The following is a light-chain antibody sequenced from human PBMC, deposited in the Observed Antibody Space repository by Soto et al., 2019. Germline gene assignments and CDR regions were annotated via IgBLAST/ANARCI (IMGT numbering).Light chain of an antibody. CDR1: SSDVGGYDY. V-gene: IGLV2-8*01. CDR3: ISHAGDTTL. CDR2: EVN. Sequence: QSALTQPPSASGSPGQSVTISCTGTSSDVGGYDYVSWYQQHPGKAPKFVIYEVNKRPSGVPDRFSGSKSGSTASLTVSGLQAEDEADYYCISHAGDTTLFGGGTKLTVL. J-gene: IGLJ2*01.